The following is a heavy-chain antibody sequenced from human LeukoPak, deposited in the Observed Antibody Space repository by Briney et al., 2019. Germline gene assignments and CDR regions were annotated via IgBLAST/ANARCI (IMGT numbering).Heavy chain of an antibody. Sequence: SETLSLTCTVSGGSISSYYWSWIRQPAGKGLEWIGRTYTSGSINYNPSLKSRVTISVDTSKNQFSLKVSSVTAADTAVYYCARVSPDFWSGYYYYFDYWGQGTLVTVSS. CDR2: TYTSGSI. V-gene: IGHV4-4*07. CDR1: GGSISSYY. D-gene: IGHD3-3*01. J-gene: IGHJ4*02. CDR3: ARVSPDFWSGYYYYFDY.